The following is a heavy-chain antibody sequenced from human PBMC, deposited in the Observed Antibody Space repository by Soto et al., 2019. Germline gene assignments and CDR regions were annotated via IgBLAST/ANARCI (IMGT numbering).Heavy chain of an antibody. CDR1: GDSVSSNSAA. J-gene: IGHJ6*02. V-gene: IGHV6-1*01. Sequence: SQTLSLTCAISGDSVSSNSAAWNWIRQSPSRGLEWLGRTYYRSKWYNDYAVSVKSRITINPDTSKNQFSLQLNSVTPEDTAVYYCAREEIAARLNYYYGMDIWGQGTPVIDSS. CDR2: TYYRSKWYN. CDR3: AREEIAARLNYYYGMDI. D-gene: IGHD6-6*01.